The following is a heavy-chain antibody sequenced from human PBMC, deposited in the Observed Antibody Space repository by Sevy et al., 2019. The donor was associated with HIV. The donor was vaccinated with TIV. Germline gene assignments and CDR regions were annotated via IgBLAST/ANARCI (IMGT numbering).Heavy chain of an antibody. V-gene: IGHV4-61*02. CDR1: GGSISSESYY. D-gene: IGHD3-16*01. Sequence: SETLSLTCSVSGGSISSESYYWSWIRQPAGKGLEWIGRVHISGRTNYNPSLKSRVTMSVDTSKNHFYLNLSSVTATDTAVYYCARERIIFGGGWFDPWGQGTLVTVSS. CDR2: VHISGRT. CDR3: ARERIIFGGGWFDP. J-gene: IGHJ5*02.